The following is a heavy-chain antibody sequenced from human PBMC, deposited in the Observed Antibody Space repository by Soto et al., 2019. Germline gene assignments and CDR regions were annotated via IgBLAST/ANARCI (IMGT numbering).Heavy chain of an antibody. J-gene: IGHJ4*02. Sequence: ASVKVSCEASADSFTSYGISCVRQAPGQGLEWMGWISAYNGNTNYAQKLQGRVTMTTDTSTSTAYMELRSLRSDDTAVYYCARTVGSFYRPVLLSFGDPASVPDYWGQGTLVTVSS. V-gene: IGHV1-18*01. CDR2: ISAYNGNT. CDR1: ADSFTSYG. CDR3: ARTVGSFYRPVLLSFGDPASVPDY. D-gene: IGHD3-10*01.